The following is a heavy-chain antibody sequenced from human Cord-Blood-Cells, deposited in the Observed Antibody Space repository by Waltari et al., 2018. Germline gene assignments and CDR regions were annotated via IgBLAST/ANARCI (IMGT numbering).Heavy chain of an antibody. D-gene: IGHD3-3*01. CDR3: ASVRFLEWLLYY. J-gene: IGHJ4*02. V-gene: IGHV4-39*01. Sequence: QLQLQESGPGLVKPSETLSLTCPVSGGSISSSSYSWGWIRQPPGKGLEWIGSIYYSGSTYYNPALKSRVTISVDTSKNQFSLKLSSVTAADTAVYYCASVRFLEWLLYYWGQGTLVTVSS. CDR2: IYYSGST. CDR1: GGSISSSSYS.